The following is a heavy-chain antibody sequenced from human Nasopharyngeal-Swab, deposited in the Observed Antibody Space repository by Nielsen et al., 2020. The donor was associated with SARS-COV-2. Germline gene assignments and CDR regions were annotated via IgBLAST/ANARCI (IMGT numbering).Heavy chain of an antibody. V-gene: IGHV3-9*01. D-gene: IGHD3-10*01. CDR3: ARRGTYWFFDL. CDR1: GFTFDDYA. CDR2: ISWNSGSI. Sequence: SLKISCAASGFTFDDYAFHWVRQAPGKGLEWVSGISWNSGSIGYADSVKGRFTISRDNAKNSLYLQMNSLRAEDTAFYYCARRGTYWFFDLWGRGTLVSVSS. J-gene: IGHJ2*01.